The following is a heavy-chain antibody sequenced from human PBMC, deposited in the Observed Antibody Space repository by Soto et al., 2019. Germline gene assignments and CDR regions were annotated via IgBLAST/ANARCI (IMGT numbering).Heavy chain of an antibody. CDR1: GFTFSSYS. CDR2: ISSSSYI. D-gene: IGHD6-19*01. V-gene: IGHV3-21*01. CDR3: ARDIDPEYSSGWYVPNPFEY. J-gene: IGHJ4*02. Sequence: GGSLRLSCAASGFTFSSYSMNWVRQAPGKGLEWVSSISSSSYIYYADSVKGRFTISRDNAKNSLYLQMNSLRAEDTAVYYCARDIDPEYSSGWYVPNPFEYWGQGTLVTVSS.